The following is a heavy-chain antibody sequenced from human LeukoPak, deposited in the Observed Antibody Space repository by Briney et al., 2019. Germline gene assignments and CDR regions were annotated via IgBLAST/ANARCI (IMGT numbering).Heavy chain of an antibody. CDR3: ARDSIVGATTGVDY. CDR2: INPSGGRT. CDR1: GYTFTSYY. Sequence: ASVEVSCKASGYTFTSYYMHWVRQAPGQGLEWMGIINPSGGRTGYAQKIQGRVTMTRDASTSTVYMELSSLRSEDTAVYYCARDSIVGATTGVDYWGQGTLVTVSS. D-gene: IGHD1-26*01. J-gene: IGHJ4*02. V-gene: IGHV1-46*01.